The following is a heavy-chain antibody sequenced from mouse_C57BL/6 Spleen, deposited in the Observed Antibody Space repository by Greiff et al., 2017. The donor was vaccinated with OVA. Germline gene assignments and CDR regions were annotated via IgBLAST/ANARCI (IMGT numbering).Heavy chain of an antibody. D-gene: IGHD1-1*01. CDR1: GYTFTSYW. CDR2: IYPGSGST. Sequence: QVQLKQPGAELVKPGASVKMSCKASGYTFTSYWITWVKQRPGQGLEWIGDIYPGSGSTNYNEKFKSKATLTVDTSSSTAYMQLSSLTSEDSAVYYCARHYYGSSPYWYFDVWGTGTTVTVSS. J-gene: IGHJ1*03. CDR3: ARHYYGSSPYWYFDV. V-gene: IGHV1-55*01.